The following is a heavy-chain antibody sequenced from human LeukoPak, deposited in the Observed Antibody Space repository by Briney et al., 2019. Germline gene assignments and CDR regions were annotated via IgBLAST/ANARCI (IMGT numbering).Heavy chain of an antibody. J-gene: IGHJ3*02. Sequence: SVKVSCKASGYTFTGYYMHWVRQAPGQGLEWMGGIIPIFGTANYAQKFQGRVTITADESTSTAYMELSSLRSEDTAVYYCARGPIQPDAFDIWGQGTMVTVSS. CDR3: ARGPIQPDAFDI. V-gene: IGHV1-69*13. CDR2: IIPIFGTA. CDR1: GYTFTGYY. D-gene: IGHD1-1*01.